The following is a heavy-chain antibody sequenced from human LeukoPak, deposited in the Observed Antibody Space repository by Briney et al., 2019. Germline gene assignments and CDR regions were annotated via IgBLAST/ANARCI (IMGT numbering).Heavy chain of an antibody. J-gene: IGHJ4*02. CDR3: ARDGGDGYNRDDFDY. CDR1: GFTFSSYW. CDR2: SNSDGSST. V-gene: IGHV3-74*01. D-gene: IGHD5-24*01. Sequence: LPGGSLRLSCAASGFTFSSYWMHWVRQAPGKGLVGVSRSNSDGSSTRYLDSVKGRFTVSRDNARNTLYLQMNSLRVEDTAVYYCARDGGDGYNRDDFDYWGQGTLVTVSS.